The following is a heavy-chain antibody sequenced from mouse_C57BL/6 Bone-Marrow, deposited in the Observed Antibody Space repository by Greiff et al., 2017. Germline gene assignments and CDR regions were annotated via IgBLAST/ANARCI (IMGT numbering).Heavy chain of an antibody. CDR1: GFSLSTSGMG. V-gene: IGHV8-12*01. Sequence: VKLVESGPGILQSSQTLSLTCSFSGFSLSTSGMGVSWIRQPSGKGLEWLAHIYWDDDKRYNPSLKSRLTISKDTSRNQVFLKITSVDTADTATYYCARDSSGLYAMDYWGQGTSVTVSS. CDR3: ARDSSGLYAMDY. CDR2: IYWDDDK. D-gene: IGHD3-2*02. J-gene: IGHJ4*01.